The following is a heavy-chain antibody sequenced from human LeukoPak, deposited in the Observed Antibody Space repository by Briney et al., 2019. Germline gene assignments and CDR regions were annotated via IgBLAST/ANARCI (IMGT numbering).Heavy chain of an antibody. CDR2: IHTSGST. CDR3: ARARPSSSFIDY. V-gene: IGHV4-61*02. Sequence: SETLSLTCTVSGGSISSGSYYWSWIRQPAGKGLEWIGRIHTSGSTNYNPSLKSRVTMSVDTSKNQFSLKLSSVTAADTAVYYCARARPSSSFIDYWGQGTLVTVSS. J-gene: IGHJ4*02. CDR1: GGSISSGSYY. D-gene: IGHD6-13*01.